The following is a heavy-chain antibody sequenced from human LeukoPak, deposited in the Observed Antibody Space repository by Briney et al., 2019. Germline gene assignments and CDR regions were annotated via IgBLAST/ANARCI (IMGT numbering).Heavy chain of an antibody. D-gene: IGHD1-26*01. CDR2: ISGSGGST. Sequence: GGSLRLSCAASGFSFSNYAMSWVRQAPGKGLEWVSDISGSGGSTYYADSVKGRFTISRDNSKNTLYLQMNSLRAEDTAVYYCARVGGIVGADDDAFDIWGQGTMVTVSS. CDR1: GFSFSNYA. V-gene: IGHV3-23*01. CDR3: ARVGGIVGADDDAFDI. J-gene: IGHJ3*02.